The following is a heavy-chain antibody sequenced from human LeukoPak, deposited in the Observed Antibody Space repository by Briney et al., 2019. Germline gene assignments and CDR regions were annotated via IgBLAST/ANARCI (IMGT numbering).Heavy chain of an antibody. CDR2: IKLDGSEK. CDR1: GFTFRRYW. D-gene: IGHD5-18*01. CDR3: ARIGEDTATSFFDY. Sequence: GGSLRLSCAASGFTFRRYWMNWVRQAPGEGLEWVANIKLDGSEKYYADSVKGRFTISRDNAKNSLYLQMNSLRAEDTAAYYCARIGEDTATSFFDYWGQGTLVTVSS. V-gene: IGHV3-7*01. J-gene: IGHJ4*02.